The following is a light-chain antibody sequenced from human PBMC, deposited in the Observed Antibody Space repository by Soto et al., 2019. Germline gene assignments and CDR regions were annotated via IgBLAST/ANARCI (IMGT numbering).Light chain of an antibody. CDR1: QDIRYY. V-gene: IGKV1-5*01. Sequence: DIQMTQSPSSLSASVGDRVTITCQASQDIRYYLNWYQQKPGKAPKLLIYDVSSLQSGVPSRFSGSGSGTEFTLTISSLQPDDFATYYCQQYSSYWTFAQGTKVDIK. CDR2: DVS. J-gene: IGKJ1*01. CDR3: QQYSSYWT.